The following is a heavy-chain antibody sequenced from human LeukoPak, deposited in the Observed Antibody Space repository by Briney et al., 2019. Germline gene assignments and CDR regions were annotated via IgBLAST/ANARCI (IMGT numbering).Heavy chain of an antibody. CDR2: IKPDGTTK. J-gene: IGHJ4*02. D-gene: IGHD6-13*01. CDR3: ARSIPYGTTWYGRSDY. V-gene: IGHV3-7*03. Sequence: GGSLRLSCAASGFPFSSYSMTWVRQAPGKGLEWVANIKPDGTTKFNVDSVKGRFTISRDNALNSLYLQMNSLRAEDTAIYYCARSIPYGTTWYGRSDYWGQGTLVTISS. CDR1: GFPFSSYS.